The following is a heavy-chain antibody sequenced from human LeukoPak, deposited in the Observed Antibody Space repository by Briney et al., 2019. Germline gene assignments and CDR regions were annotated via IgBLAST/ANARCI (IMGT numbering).Heavy chain of an antibody. CDR3: ARLVPYYDILTGSRTNWFDP. J-gene: IGHJ5*02. D-gene: IGHD3-9*01. CDR1: GYSFTSYW. V-gene: IGHV5-51*01. Sequence: GESLKISCKGSGYSFTSYWIGWVRQMPGKGLEWMGIIYPGDSDTRYSPSFQGQVTISADKSISTAYLQWSSLRASDTAMYYCARLVPYYDILTGSRTNWFDPWGQGTLVTVSS. CDR2: IYPGDSDT.